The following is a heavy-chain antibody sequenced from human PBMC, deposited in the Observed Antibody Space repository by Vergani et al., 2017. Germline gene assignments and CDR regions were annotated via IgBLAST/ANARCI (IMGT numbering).Heavy chain of an antibody. Sequence: QVQLQQWGAGLLKPSETLSLTCAVYGGSFSGYYWSWIRQPPGKGLEWIGESNHSGSTNYNPSLKSRVTISVDTSKNQFSLKLSSVTAADTAVYYCARSGYCAHGVCYMTYYYYMDVWGKGTAVTVSS. D-gene: IGHD2-8*01. CDR1: GGSFSGYY. CDR3: ARSGYCAHGVCYMTYYYYMDV. J-gene: IGHJ6*03. V-gene: IGHV4-34*01. CDR2: SNHSGST.